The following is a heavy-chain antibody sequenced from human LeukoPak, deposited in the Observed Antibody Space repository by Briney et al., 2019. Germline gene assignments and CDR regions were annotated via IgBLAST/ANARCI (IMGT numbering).Heavy chain of an antibody. D-gene: IGHD3-10*01. CDR2: INHSGST. CDR1: RGSISSYY. CDR3: ARRYYGSGSHFDY. Sequence: PSETLSLTCTVSRGSISSYYWSWIRQPPGKGLEWIGEINHSGSTNYNPSLKSRVTISVDTSKNQFSLKLSSVTAADTAVYYCARRYYGSGSHFDYWGQGTLVTVSS. J-gene: IGHJ4*02. V-gene: IGHV4-34*01.